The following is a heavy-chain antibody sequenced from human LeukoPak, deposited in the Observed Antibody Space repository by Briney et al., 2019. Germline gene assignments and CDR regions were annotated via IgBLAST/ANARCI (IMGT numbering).Heavy chain of an antibody. CDR3: ARHFDYSYYGMDV. Sequence: PSETLSLTCTVSGGSNSSSSYYWGWIRQPPGKGLEWIGSIYYSGSTYYNPSLKSRVTISVDTSKNQFSLKLSSVTAADTAVYYCARHFDYSYYGMDVWGQGTTVTVSS. CDR1: GGSNSSSSYY. CDR2: IYYSGST. J-gene: IGHJ6*02. V-gene: IGHV4-39*01. D-gene: IGHD3-3*01.